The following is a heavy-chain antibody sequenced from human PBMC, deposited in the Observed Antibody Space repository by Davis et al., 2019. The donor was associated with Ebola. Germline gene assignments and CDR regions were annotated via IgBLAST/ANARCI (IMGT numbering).Heavy chain of an antibody. J-gene: IGHJ4*02. CDR2: ISGSGDST. CDR3: AKASGSYN. D-gene: IGHD1-26*01. Sequence: GESLKISCAASGFTFSTYAMSWVRQAPGKGLEWLSVISGSGDSTYYADSVKGRLTISRDNSKNTLHLQMNSLRAEDTAVYYCAKASGSYNWGQGTLVTVSS. V-gene: IGHV3-23*01. CDR1: GFTFSTYA.